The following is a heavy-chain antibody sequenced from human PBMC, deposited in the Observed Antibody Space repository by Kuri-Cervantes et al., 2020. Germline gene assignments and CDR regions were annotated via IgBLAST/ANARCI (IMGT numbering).Heavy chain of an antibody. CDR2: ISSSSSTI. V-gene: IGHV3-11*04. Sequence: GGSLRLSCAASGFTFSDYYMSWIRQAPGKGLEWVSYISSSSSTIYYADSVKGRFTISRDNAKNSLYLQMNSLRAEDTAVYYCARDEMDIVVVPAATTQYYYYYYMDVWGKGTTVTVSS. D-gene: IGHD2-2*03. CDR1: GFTFSDYY. CDR3: ARDEMDIVVVPAATTQYYYYYYMDV. J-gene: IGHJ6*03.